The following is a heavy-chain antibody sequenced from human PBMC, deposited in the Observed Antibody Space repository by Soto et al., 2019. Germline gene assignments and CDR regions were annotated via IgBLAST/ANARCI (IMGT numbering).Heavy chain of an antibody. CDR1: GFTFSSYG. J-gene: IGHJ6*02. CDR3: ARGTHFWSGYWNSYGMDV. Sequence: GGSLRLSCAASGFTFSSYGMHWVRQAPGKGLECVAVIWYDGSNKYYADSVKGRFTISRDNSKNTLYLQMNSLRAEDTAVYYCARGTHFWSGYWNSYGMDVWGQGTTVTVSS. CDR2: IWYDGSNK. V-gene: IGHV3-33*01. D-gene: IGHD3-3*02.